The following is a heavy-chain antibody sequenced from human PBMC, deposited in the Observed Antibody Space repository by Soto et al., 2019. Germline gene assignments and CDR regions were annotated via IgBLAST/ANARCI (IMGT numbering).Heavy chain of an antibody. Sequence: EVQLLESGGGLVQPGGSLRLSCAASGFTFSNYDMSWVRQAPGKGLEWVSTISGGGGSIYYSDSVKGRFTISRDNSKNTLYMQMTSLRAEDTAVYYCAKRPASLVCFDYWGQGTLVTVSS. V-gene: IGHV3-23*01. D-gene: IGHD2-2*01. CDR3: AKRPASLVCFDY. CDR2: ISGGGGSI. J-gene: IGHJ4*02. CDR1: GFTFSNYD.